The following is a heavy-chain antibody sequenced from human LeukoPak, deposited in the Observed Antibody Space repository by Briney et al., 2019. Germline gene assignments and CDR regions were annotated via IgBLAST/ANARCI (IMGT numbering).Heavy chain of an antibody. Sequence: GGSLRLSCAASGFIFSSYAMSWVRQAPGKGLEWVSYIGTTSGAIYYADSVKGRFTISRDSAKNPLYLQMNSLRAEDTAVYYCARFRTWGDKAFDYWGQGTLVTVSS. CDR2: IGTTSGAI. J-gene: IGHJ4*02. D-gene: IGHD2-21*02. V-gene: IGHV3-48*01. CDR3: ARFRTWGDKAFDY. CDR1: GFIFSSYA.